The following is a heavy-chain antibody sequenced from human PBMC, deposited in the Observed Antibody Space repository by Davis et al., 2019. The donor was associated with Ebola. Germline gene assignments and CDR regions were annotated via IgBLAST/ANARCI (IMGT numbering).Heavy chain of an antibody. Sequence: AASVKVSCKASGGTFSSYAISWVRQAPGQGLEWMGGIIPIFGTANYAQKFQGRVTITADESTNTVYMELSSLRSEDTAVYYCARAAPHRGGWYADGMDVWGQGTTVTVSS. J-gene: IGHJ6*02. CDR1: GGTFSSYA. V-gene: IGHV1-69*13. CDR3: ARAAPHRGGWYADGMDV. D-gene: IGHD6-19*01. CDR2: IIPIFGTA.